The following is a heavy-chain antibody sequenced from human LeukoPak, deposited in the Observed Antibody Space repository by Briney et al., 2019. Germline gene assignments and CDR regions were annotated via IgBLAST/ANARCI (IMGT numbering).Heavy chain of an antibody. D-gene: IGHD3-22*01. Sequence: SETLSLTCAVYGGSFSGYYWSWIRQPPGKGLEWIGEINHSGSTNYNPSLKSRVTISVDTSKNQFSLKLSSVTAADTAVYYCARDDYYDSSGYYYGGDYWGQGTLVTISS. CDR1: GGSFSGYY. CDR3: ARDDYYDSSGYYYGGDY. CDR2: INHSGST. J-gene: IGHJ4*02. V-gene: IGHV4-34*01.